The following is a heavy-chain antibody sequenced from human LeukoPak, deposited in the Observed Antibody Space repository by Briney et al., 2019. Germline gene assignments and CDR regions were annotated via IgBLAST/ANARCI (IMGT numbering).Heavy chain of an antibody. J-gene: IGHJ4*02. Sequence: SETLSLTCAVYGGSFSGYYWSWIRQPPGKGLEWIGEINHSGSTNYNPSLKSRVTISVDTSKNQFSLNLSSGTVADTAVYYCARGPRDSTTWYANYWGQGTLVTDAS. CDR3: ARGPRDSTTWYANY. D-gene: IGHD6-13*01. CDR2: INHSGST. V-gene: IGHV4-34*01. CDR1: GGSFSGYY.